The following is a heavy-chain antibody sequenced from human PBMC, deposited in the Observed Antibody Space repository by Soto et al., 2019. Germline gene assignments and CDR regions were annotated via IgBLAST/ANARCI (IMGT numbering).Heavy chain of an antibody. CDR1: EFTFSTYA. Sequence: GGSLRLSCAASEFTFSTYAMTWVRQAPGRGLQWVATISDSGDITYYADSVKGRFTISRDNSRNTLYLQMNNLRAEDTALYYWSKPGVPNNTGRPPRFEYWGRGTLVTVSS. CDR3: SKPGVPNNTGRPPRFEY. V-gene: IGHV3-23*01. CDR2: ISDSGDIT. J-gene: IGHJ4*02. D-gene: IGHD5-18*01.